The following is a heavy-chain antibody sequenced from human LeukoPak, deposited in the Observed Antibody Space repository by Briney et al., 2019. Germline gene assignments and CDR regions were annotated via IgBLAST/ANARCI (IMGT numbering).Heavy chain of an antibody. J-gene: IGHJ4*02. CDR2: INPNSGGT. Sequence: ASVKVSCKASGYTFTGYYMHWVRQAPGQGLEWMGWINPNSGGTNYAQKFQGRVTMTRDTSISTAYMELSRLRSDDTAVYYCARVSRLQGDIMITFGGDKRFPERFDYWGQGTLVTVSS. V-gene: IGHV1-2*02. CDR3: ARVSRLQGDIMITFGGDKRFPERFDY. D-gene: IGHD3-16*01. CDR1: GYTFTGYY.